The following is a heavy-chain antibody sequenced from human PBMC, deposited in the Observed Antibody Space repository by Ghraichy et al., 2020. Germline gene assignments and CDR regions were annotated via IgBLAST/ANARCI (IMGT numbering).Heavy chain of an antibody. D-gene: IGHD2-2*01. Sequence: GSLRLSCAASGFTFSSYWMSWVRQAPGKGLEWVANIKQDGSEKYYVDSVKGRFTISRDNAKNSLYLQMNSLRAEDTAVYYCAREYQLLSHYYGMDVWGQGTTVTVSS. CDR3: AREYQLLSHYYGMDV. CDR2: IKQDGSEK. V-gene: IGHV3-7*01. J-gene: IGHJ6*02. CDR1: GFTFSSYW.